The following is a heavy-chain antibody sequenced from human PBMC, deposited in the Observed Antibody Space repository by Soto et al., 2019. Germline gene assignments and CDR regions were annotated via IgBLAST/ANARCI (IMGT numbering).Heavy chain of an antibody. CDR1: GFTFSSYA. D-gene: IGHD6-19*01. CDR2: ISGSGGST. J-gene: IGHJ4*02. CDR3: AKDGYSSGFGD. Sequence: GGSLRLSCAASGFTFSSYAMSWVRQAPGKGLEWVSAISGSGGSTYYADSVKGRFTISRDNSKNTLYLQMNSLRAEDTDVYYCAKDGYSSGFGDWGQGTLVTVSS. V-gene: IGHV3-23*01.